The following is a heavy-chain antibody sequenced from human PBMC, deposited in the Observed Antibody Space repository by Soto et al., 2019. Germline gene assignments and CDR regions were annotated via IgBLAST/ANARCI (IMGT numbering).Heavy chain of an antibody. V-gene: IGHV1-46*01. CDR1: GYIFTAYS. J-gene: IGHJ1*01. Sequence: QVQLVQSGAEVKKPGASVKVSCKTSGYIFTAYSMHWVRQAPGQGLEWMGVDNPSGGSAHYAQSFEGRVTFTRDTATSTFYMELSSLRSEDTAVYYCAREENCRGGTCYSEYFHHWGQGTLVTDSS. CDR2: DNPSGGSA. D-gene: IGHD2-15*01. CDR3: AREENCRGGTCYSEYFHH.